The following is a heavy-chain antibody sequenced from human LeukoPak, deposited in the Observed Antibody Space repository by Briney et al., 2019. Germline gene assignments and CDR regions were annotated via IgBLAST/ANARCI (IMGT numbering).Heavy chain of an antibody. CDR3: ARVYSSTSCFDV. CDR2: INHSGST. D-gene: IGHD2-2*01. J-gene: IGHJ6*02. CDR1: GGSFSGYY. Sequence: ESSETLSLTCAVYGGSFSGYYWSWIRQSPGKGLEWIGEINHSGSTNYNPSLKSRVTISVDTSKNQFSLKLSSVTAADTAVYYCARVYSSTSCFDVWGQGTTVTVSS. V-gene: IGHV4-34*01.